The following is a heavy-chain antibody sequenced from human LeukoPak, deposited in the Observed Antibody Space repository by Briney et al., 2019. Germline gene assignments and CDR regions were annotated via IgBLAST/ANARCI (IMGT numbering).Heavy chain of an antibody. J-gene: IGHJ4*02. CDR2: INHSGST. D-gene: IGHD3-10*01. CDR3: ARGGLWFGESICFDY. Sequence: KPSETLSLTCAVYGGSFSGYYWSWIRQPPGKGLEWIGEINHSGSTNYNPSLKSRVTISVDTSKNQFSLKLSSVTAADTAVYYCARGGLWFGESICFDYWGQGTLVTVSS. CDR1: GGSFSGYY. V-gene: IGHV4-34*01.